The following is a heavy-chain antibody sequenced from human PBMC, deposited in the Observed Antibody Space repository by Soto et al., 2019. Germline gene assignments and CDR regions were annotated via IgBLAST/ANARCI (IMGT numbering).Heavy chain of an antibody. V-gene: IGHV4-59*01. CDR1: GGSISSYY. CDR2: IYYSGST. CDR3: ARDFGRYCSGGSCYLDAFDI. D-gene: IGHD2-15*01. Sequence: SETLSLTCTVSGGSISSYYWSWIRQPPGKGLEWIGYIYYSGSTNYNPSLKSRVTISVDTSKNQFSLKLSSVTAADTAVYYCARDFGRYCSGGSCYLDAFDIWGQGTMVTVSS. J-gene: IGHJ3*02.